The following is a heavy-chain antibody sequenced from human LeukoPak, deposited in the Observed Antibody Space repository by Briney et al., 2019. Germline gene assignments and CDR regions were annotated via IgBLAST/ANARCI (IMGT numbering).Heavy chain of an antibody. CDR3: ARQVGSSWYGYNWFDP. D-gene: IGHD6-13*01. Sequence: PSETLSLTCAVSGGSIRRSSYYWGWIRQPPGEGLEWIGSIYYSGSTYYNPSLKSRVTISVDTSKNQFSLKLSSVNAADTAVYYCARQVGSSWYGYNWFDPWGQGTLVTVPS. J-gene: IGHJ5*02. CDR2: IYYSGST. CDR1: GGSIRRSSYY. V-gene: IGHV4-39*01.